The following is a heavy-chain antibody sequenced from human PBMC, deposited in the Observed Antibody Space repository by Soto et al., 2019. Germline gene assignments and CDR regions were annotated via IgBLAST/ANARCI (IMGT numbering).Heavy chain of an antibody. Sequence: PGGSLRLSCAASGFTFSSYWMNWVRQAPGKGLEWVANIKQDGSEKYYVDSVKGRFTISRDNAKNSLYLQMNSLRAEDTAVYYCASPGSMVRGVTFGYWGQGTLVTVSS. V-gene: IGHV3-7*01. CDR1: GFTFSSYW. CDR3: ASPGSMVRGVTFGY. CDR2: IKQDGSEK. D-gene: IGHD3-10*01. J-gene: IGHJ4*02.